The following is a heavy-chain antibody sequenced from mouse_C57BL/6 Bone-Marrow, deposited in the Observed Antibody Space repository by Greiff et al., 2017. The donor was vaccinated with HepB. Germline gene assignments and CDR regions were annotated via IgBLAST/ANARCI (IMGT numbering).Heavy chain of an antibody. J-gene: IGHJ3*01. V-gene: IGHV1-4*01. Sequence: VQLQQSGAELARPGASVTLSCKASGYTFTSDTMYWVNRRPGQCLGWIGDIKRNSGYTKYNQTFKDKATLTADKSSITSYMQLSSLTSEDSAVYYCASASSGYCSWIAYWGQGTLVTVSA. CDR1: GYTFTSDT. D-gene: IGHD3-2*02. CDR2: IKRNSGYT. CDR3: ASASSGYCSWIAY.